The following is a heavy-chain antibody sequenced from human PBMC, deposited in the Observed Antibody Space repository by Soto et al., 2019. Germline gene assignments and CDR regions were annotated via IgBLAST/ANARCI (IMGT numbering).Heavy chain of an antibody. Sequence: QVQLVESGGGVVQPGRSLRLSCAASGFTFSSYGMHWVRQAPGKGLEWVAVVSYDGSNKYYADSVKGRFTISRDNSKSTLDLQMNSLRAEDTAVYYCAKDIGSSSWYWSATLDYWGQGTLVNVSS. J-gene: IGHJ4*02. CDR3: AKDIGSSSWYWSATLDY. V-gene: IGHV3-30*18. D-gene: IGHD6-13*01. CDR1: GFTFSSYG. CDR2: VSYDGSNK.